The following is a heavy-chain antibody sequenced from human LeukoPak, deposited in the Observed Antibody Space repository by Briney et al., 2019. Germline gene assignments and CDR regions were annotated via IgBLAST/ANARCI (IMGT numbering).Heavy chain of an antibody. J-gene: IGHJ4*02. CDR2: INAGNGNT. CDR1: GYTFTSYA. Sequence: ASVKVSCKASGYTFTSYAMHWVRQAPGQRLEWMGWINAGNGNTKYSQKFQGRVTMTEDTSTDTAYMELSSLRSEDTAVYYCATVLGGSYVYWGQGTLVTVSS. D-gene: IGHD1-26*01. CDR3: ATVLGGSYVY. V-gene: IGHV1-3*01.